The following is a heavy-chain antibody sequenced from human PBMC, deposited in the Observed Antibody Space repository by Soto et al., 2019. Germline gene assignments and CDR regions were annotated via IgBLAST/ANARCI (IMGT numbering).Heavy chain of an antibody. Sequence: EVQLLESGGGLVQPGGSLRLSCAASGFTFSSYAMSWVRQAPGKGLEWVSAISGSGGSTYYADSVKGRFTISRDNSKNTLYLQMNSLRAEDTAVYYCAAKGDEYSGYDGPPCYWGQGTLVTVSS. J-gene: IGHJ4*02. D-gene: IGHD5-12*01. CDR3: AAKGDEYSGYDGPPCY. CDR1: GFTFSSYA. CDR2: ISGSGGST. V-gene: IGHV3-23*01.